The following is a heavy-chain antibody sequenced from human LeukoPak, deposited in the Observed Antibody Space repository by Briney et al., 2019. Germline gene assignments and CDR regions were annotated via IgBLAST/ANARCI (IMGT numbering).Heavy chain of an antibody. Sequence: PSETLSLTCTVSGGSVSGGSYYWSWIRQPPGKGLEWIGYIYYSGSTNYNPSLKSRVTISVDTSKNQFSLKLSSVTAADTAVYYCARESYYGSGSYYHSNWFDPWGQGTLVTVSS. J-gene: IGHJ5*02. D-gene: IGHD3-10*01. CDR3: ARESYYGSGSYYHSNWFDP. V-gene: IGHV4-61*01. CDR2: IYYSGST. CDR1: GGSVSGGSYY.